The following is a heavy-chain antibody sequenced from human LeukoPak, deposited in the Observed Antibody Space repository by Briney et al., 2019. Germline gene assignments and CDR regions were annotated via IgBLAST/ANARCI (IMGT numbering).Heavy chain of an antibody. CDR2: IYHSGST. D-gene: IGHD4/OR15-4a*01. CDR1: GYSISSGYY. Sequence: SETLSLTCTVSGYSISSGYYWGWIRQPPGKGLEWIGSIYHSGSTYYNPSLKSRVTISVDTSKNQFSLKLSSVTAADTAVYYCARAQTDYVANYYYMDVWGKGTTVTVSS. CDR3: ARAQTDYVANYYYMDV. J-gene: IGHJ6*03. V-gene: IGHV4-38-2*02.